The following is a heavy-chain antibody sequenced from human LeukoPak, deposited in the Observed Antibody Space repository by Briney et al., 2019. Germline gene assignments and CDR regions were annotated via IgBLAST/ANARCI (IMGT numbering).Heavy chain of an antibody. J-gene: IGHJ4*02. Sequence: SETLSLTCTVSGGSISSNYWSWIRQHPGKGLEWIGYIYYTGSTYYNPSLKSRLTISVDTSKNQFSLNLSSVTAADTAVYYCARSNGGTTDFDYWGQGTLVTVSS. CDR1: GGSISSNY. D-gene: IGHD1-1*01. V-gene: IGHV4-59*06. CDR3: ARSNGGTTDFDY. CDR2: IYYTGST.